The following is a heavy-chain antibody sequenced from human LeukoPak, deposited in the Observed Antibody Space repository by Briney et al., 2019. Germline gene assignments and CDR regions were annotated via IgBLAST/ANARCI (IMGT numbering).Heavy chain of an antibody. CDR1: GGSISSYY. J-gene: IGHJ4*02. V-gene: IGHV4-59*08. D-gene: IGHD3-3*01. CDR2: IYYSGST. Sequence: PSETLSLTCTVSGGSISSYYWSWIRQPPGKGLEWIGYIYYSGSTNYNPSLKSRVTISVDTSKNQFSLKLSSVTAADTAVYYRARHQKSQYYDFWSGGLYFDYWGQGTLVTVSS. CDR3: ARHQKSQYYDFWSGGLYFDY.